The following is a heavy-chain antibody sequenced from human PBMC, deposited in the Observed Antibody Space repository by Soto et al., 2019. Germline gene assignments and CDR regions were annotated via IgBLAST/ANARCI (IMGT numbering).Heavy chain of an antibody. D-gene: IGHD2-15*01. V-gene: IGHV3-30-3*01. J-gene: IGHJ6*02. Sequence: QVQLVESGGGVVQPGRSLRLSCAASGFTFRNYAMHWVRQAPGKGLECVAVISYDGSNKFYSEDVKGRFTISRENSKNTLYLQINSLRYEDTAVYYCARGDREDIAVVVGVRPGEYGVDVWGQGTTVTVSS. CDR3: ARGDREDIAVVVGVRPGEYGVDV. CDR2: ISYDGSNK. CDR1: GFTFRNYA.